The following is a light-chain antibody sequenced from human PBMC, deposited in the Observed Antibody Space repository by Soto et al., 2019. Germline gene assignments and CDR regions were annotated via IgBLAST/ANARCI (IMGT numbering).Light chain of an antibody. CDR2: AAS. Sequence: DIQMTQSPSSLSASVGDRVTITCRASQSISSYLNWYQQKPGKAPKLLIYAASSLQSGVPSRFSGSGFGTDFTLTISSLQPEDFETYYCQQSYSTPPAFGQGTKGDIK. CDR1: QSISSY. CDR3: QQSYSTPPA. J-gene: IGKJ1*01. V-gene: IGKV1-39*01.